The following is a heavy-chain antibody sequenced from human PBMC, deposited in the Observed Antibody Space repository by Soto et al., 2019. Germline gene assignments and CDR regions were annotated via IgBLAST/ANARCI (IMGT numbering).Heavy chain of an antibody. Sequence: RLSRKASGFTYSDFVMHWDRQAAGRGLEWVSAIWYDGSYQYYADPVRGRFNTSRDNSNNTLFLQLSSLRVEDTAVYYCARDRIITYGVIIAPDHGGQGAMVKVSS. CDR2: IWYDGSYQ. D-gene: IGHD3-10*01. V-gene: IGHV3-33*01. CDR1: GFTYSDFV. J-gene: IGHJ4*02. CDR3: ARDRIITYGVIIAPDH.